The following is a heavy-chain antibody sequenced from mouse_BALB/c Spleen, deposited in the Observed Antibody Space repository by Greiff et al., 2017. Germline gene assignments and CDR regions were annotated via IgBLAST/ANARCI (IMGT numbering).Heavy chain of an antibody. CDR1: GYAFSSYW. CDR2: IYPGDGDT. Sequence: QVQLKESGAELVRPGSSVKISCKASGYAFSSYWMNWVKQRPGQGLEWIGQIYPGDGDTNYNGKFKGKATLTADKSSSTAYMQLSSLTSEDSAVYFCANYGSSYFFDYWGQGTTLTVSS. J-gene: IGHJ2*01. V-gene: IGHV1-80*01. D-gene: IGHD1-1*01. CDR3: ANYGSSYFFDY.